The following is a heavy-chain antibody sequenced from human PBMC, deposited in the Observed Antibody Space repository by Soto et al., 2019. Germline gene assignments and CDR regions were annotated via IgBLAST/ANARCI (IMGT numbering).Heavy chain of an antibody. D-gene: IGHD3-10*01. CDR1: GFTFSSYG. V-gene: IGHV3-30*18. CDR2: ISYDGSNK. CDR3: AKDPHYYGSGSGVY. Sequence: PGGSLRLSCAASGFTFSSYGMHWVRQAPGKGLEWVAVISYDGSNKYYADSVKGRFTISRDNSKNTLYLQMNSLRAEDTAVYYCAKDPHYYGSGSGVYWGQGTLVTVSS. J-gene: IGHJ4*02.